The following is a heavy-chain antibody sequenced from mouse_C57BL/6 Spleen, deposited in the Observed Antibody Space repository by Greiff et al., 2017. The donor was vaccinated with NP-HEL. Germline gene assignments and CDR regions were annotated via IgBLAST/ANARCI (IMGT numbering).Heavy chain of an antibody. CDR3: AREGYYGSRGYCDV. Sequence: EVKLQESGPGLVKPSQTVFLTCTVTGISITTGNYRWSWIRQFPGNKLEWIGYISYSGTITYNPSLTSRTTITRDTPKNQFFLEMNSLTAEDTATYYCAREGYYGSRGYCDVWGTGTTVTVSS. CDR1: GISITTGNYR. J-gene: IGHJ1*03. V-gene: IGHV3-5*01. CDR2: ISYSGTI. D-gene: IGHD1-1*01.